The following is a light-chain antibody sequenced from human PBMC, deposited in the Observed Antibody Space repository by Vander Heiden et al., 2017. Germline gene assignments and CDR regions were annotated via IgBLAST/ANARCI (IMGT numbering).Light chain of an antibody. CDR2: RNN. CDR1: SSNIGSNY. V-gene: IGLV1-47*01. CDR3: AAWDDSLSGWV. Sequence: VLPQPPSASGTPGQRVTISCSGSSSNIGSNYVYWYQQLPGTAPKLLIYRNNQRPSGVPDRFSGSKSGTSASLAISGLRSEDEADYYCAAWDDSLSGWVFGGGTKLTVL. J-gene: IGLJ3*02.